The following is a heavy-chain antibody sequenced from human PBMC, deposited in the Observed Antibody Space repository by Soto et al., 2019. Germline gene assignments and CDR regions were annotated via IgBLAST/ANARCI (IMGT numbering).Heavy chain of an antibody. CDR1: GGSVSSGSFY. CDR2: VYDSGST. D-gene: IGHD3-10*01. J-gene: IGHJ6*02. CDR3: ARAYSDGSGRGRSMDV. V-gene: IGHV4-61*01. Sequence: QVQLQESGPGLVKPSETLSLTCTVSGGSVSSGSFYWGWIRQSPGKGLEWIGYVYDSGSTNYNPSLKSRVTILVEMSKTQFSLKRSSVTAADTAMYYCARAYSDGSGRGRSMDVWGQGTTVTVSS.